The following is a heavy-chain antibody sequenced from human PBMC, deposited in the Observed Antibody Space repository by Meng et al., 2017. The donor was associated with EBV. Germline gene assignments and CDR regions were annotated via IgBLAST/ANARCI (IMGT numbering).Heavy chain of an antibody. CDR1: GYAFTSYI. V-gene: IGHV1-3*01. D-gene: IGHD2-21*01. CDR2: INVGVGYT. Sequence: HVQLVQSWSEVKNPGASLKVSCKASGYAFTSYILHWVRQAPGQRLEWMGWINVGVGYTKYSQKFQGRVTISSDTSATTGYMELSSLRSEDTAVYYCVRGPPVGVPGPGDYWGQGTLVTVSS. J-gene: IGHJ4*02. CDR3: VRGPPVGVPGPGDY.